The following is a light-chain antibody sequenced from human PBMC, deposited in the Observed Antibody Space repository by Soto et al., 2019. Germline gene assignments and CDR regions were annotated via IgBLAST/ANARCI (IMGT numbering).Light chain of an antibody. J-gene: IGLJ1*01. CDR2: DVS. CDR1: SSDVGGYNY. Sequence: QSALTPPASVSGSPGQSITISCTGTSSDVGGYNYVSWYQQHPGKAPKVMIYDVSNRPSGVYNRFSGSKSGNTASLTISGLQAEDEADYYCCSYTGTSTPYVFGPGTKLTVL. CDR3: CSYTGTSTPYV. V-gene: IGLV2-14*01.